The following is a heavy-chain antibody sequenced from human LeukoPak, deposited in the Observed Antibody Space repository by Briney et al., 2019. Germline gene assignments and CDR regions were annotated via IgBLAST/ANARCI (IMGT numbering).Heavy chain of an antibody. V-gene: IGHV3-30*18. D-gene: IGHD3-16*01. J-gene: IGHJ4*02. CDR3: AKGLGDRCDYVDY. CDR1: GFTFSSYG. CDR2: ISYDGSNK. Sequence: PGGSLRLSCAASGFTFSSYGMHWVRQAPGKGLEWVAVISYDGSNKYYADSVKGRFTISRDNSKNTLYLQMNSLRAEDTAVYYCAKGLGDRCDYVDYWGQGTLVTVSS.